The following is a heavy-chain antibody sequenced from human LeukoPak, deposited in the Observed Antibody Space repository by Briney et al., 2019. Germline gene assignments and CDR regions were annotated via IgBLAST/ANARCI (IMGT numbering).Heavy chain of an antibody. CDR3: ASGTVRYYDSSGYYQHDY. CDR2: ISGSGGST. CDR1: GFTFSSYG. D-gene: IGHD3-22*01. J-gene: IGHJ4*02. Sequence: GGSLRLSCAASGFTFSSYGMSWVRQAPGKGLEWVSAISGSGGSTYYADSVKGRFTISRDNAKNTLYLQMNSLRAEDTAVYYCASGTVRYYDSSGYYQHDYWGQGTLVTVSS. V-gene: IGHV3-23*01.